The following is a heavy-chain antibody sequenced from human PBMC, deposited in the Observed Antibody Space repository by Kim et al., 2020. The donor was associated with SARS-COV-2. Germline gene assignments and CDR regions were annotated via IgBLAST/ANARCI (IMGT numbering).Heavy chain of an antibody. CDR1: GFTFGDYA. V-gene: IGHV3-9*01. Sequence: GGSLRLSCAASGFTFGDYAMHWVRQAPGKGLEWVSGISWNSGSIGYADSVKGRFTISRDNAKNSLYLQMNSLRAEDTALYYCAKDKSELDHYYYYYGMDVWGQGTTVTVSS. CDR2: ISWNSGSI. D-gene: IGHD6-13*01. J-gene: IGHJ6*02. CDR3: AKDKSELDHYYYYYGMDV.